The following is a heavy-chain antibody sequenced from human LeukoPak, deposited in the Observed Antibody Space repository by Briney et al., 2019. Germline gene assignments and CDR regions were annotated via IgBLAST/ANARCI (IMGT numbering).Heavy chain of an antibody. CDR1: GYTISSGYQ. Sequence: PSETLSLTCIISGYTISSGYQWGWIRQPPGKGLEWIGNIYYSGSPYYNPSLKSRVTISVDTSKKQFSLKLSSATAADTAVYYCARHVGFITMVRGVINNNWFDPWGQGTLVTVSS. CDR3: ARHVGFITMVRGVINNNWFDP. J-gene: IGHJ5*02. V-gene: IGHV4-38-2*02. D-gene: IGHD3-10*01. CDR2: IYYSGSP.